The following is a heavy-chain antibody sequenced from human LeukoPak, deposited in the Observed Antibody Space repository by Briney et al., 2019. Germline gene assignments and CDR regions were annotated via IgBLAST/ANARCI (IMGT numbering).Heavy chain of an antibody. V-gene: IGHV3-30*02. D-gene: IGHD2-2*01. Sequence: PGGSLRLSCAASGFTFSNYGMHWVRQAPGKGLEWVAFIRYDGSNNYYANSVKGRFTISRDNSKNTLYLQMNSLRAEDTAVYYCAKVRSYQLPIDYWGQGTLVTVSS. CDR3: AKVRSYQLPIDY. CDR2: IRYDGSNN. CDR1: GFTFSNYG. J-gene: IGHJ4*02.